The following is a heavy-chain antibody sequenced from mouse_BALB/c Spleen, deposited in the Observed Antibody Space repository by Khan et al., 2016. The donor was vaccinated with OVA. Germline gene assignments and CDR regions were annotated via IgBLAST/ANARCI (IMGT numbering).Heavy chain of an antibody. V-gene: IGHV9-1*02. Sequence: QIQLVQSGPELKKPGETVKISCKASGYTFTNYGMNWVKQAPGKGLKWMGWINTYTGEPTYTDDFKGRFAFSLETSASTAYLQINNLKNEDIATLCCARGGRYWYFDVWGAGTTVTVSS. D-gene: IGHD6-1*01. CDR3: ARGGRYWYFDV. CDR1: GYTFTNYG. J-gene: IGHJ1*01. CDR2: INTYTGEP.